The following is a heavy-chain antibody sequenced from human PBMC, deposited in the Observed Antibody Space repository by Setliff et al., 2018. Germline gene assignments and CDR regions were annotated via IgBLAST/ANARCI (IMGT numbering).Heavy chain of an antibody. J-gene: IGHJ4*02. CDR3: ARSGSFGMRYWFDY. V-gene: IGHV1-18*01. Sequence: GASVKVSCKTSGFSFTTFGFSWVRQAPGQGLEWMGWISPYSGETNYAQKFQDRLSVTADTSSKTTYMELRSLTSDDTAVYYCARSGSFGMRYWFDYWGQGALVTVSS. CDR2: ISPYSGET. D-gene: IGHD1-26*01. CDR1: GFSFTTFG.